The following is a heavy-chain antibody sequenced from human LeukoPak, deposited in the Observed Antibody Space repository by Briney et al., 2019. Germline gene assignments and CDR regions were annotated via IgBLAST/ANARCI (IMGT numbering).Heavy chain of an antibody. CDR1: GFTFSSYA. CDR2: INGDGSIT. CDR3: VRDLSTSWYYFDN. J-gene: IGHJ4*02. V-gene: IGHV3-74*01. Sequence: GGSLRLSCAASGFTFSSYAMSWVRQTPGKGLVWVSRINGDGSITNYVDSVEGRFTISRDNAKNTVYLQINSLRAEDTAVYYCVRDLSTSWYYFDNWGQGTLVTVSS. D-gene: IGHD6-13*01.